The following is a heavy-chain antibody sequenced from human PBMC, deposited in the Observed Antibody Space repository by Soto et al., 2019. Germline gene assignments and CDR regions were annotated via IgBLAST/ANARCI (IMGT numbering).Heavy chain of an antibody. D-gene: IGHD3-10*01. Sequence: QVQLQQWGAGLLKPSETLSLTCAVYGGSFSGYYWSWIRQPPGKGLEWIGEINHSGSTNYNPSLTSRVTMSVDSSKNQFSLKLSSVTAADTAVYYCARRRITMGRGGNFDYWGQGTLVTVSS. J-gene: IGHJ4*02. CDR3: ARRRITMGRGGNFDY. CDR2: INHSGST. V-gene: IGHV4-34*01. CDR1: GGSFSGYY.